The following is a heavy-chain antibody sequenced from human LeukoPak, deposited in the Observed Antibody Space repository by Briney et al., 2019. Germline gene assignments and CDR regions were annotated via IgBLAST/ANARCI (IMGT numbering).Heavy chain of an antibody. V-gene: IGHV4-59*12. Sequence: SETLSLTCTVSGGSISRYYWSWIRQPPGKGLEWIGYKDYSGSTNYNRSLKSRVTMSVDTSKNQFSLKLSSVTAADTAVYYCARGEAYYDSSGEYFQHWGQGTLVTVSS. CDR3: ARGEAYYDSSGEYFQH. J-gene: IGHJ1*01. CDR2: KDYSGST. D-gene: IGHD3-22*01. CDR1: GGSISRYY.